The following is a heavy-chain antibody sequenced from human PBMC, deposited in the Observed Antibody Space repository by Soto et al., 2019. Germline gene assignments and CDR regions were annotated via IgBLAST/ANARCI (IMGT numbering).Heavy chain of an antibody. CDR2: ISGSGGTT. D-gene: IGHD6-19*01. J-gene: IGHJ6*03. Sequence: GGSLRLSCAASGFTFSSYAMSWVRQAPGKGLEWVSAISGSGGTTYYADSVKGRFTISRDNSKNTLYLQMNSLRAEDTAVYYCAKDRSGSGWYYYYYMDVWGKGTTVTDSS. CDR3: AKDRSGSGWYYYYYMDV. V-gene: IGHV3-23*01. CDR1: GFTFSSYA.